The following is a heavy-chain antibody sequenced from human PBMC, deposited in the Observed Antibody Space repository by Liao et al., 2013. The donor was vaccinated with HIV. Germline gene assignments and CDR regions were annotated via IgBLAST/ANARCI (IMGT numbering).Heavy chain of an antibody. CDR1: GGSFSGYY. CDR2: INHSAST. V-gene: IGHV4-34*01. CDR3: ARGGGDYYDSGEGDASEY. Sequence: QVQLQQWGAGLLKPSETLSLTCAVYGGSFSGYYWSWIRQPPGKGLEWIGEINHSASTNYNPSLKSRVTISVDTSKNQFSLKLSSVTAADTAVYYCARGGGDYYDSGEGDASEYLGPRDNGHRLF. J-gene: IGHJ3*02. D-gene: IGHD3-22*01.